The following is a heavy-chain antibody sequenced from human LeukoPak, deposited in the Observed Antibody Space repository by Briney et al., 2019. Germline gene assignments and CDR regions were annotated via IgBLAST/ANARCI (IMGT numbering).Heavy chain of an antibody. V-gene: IGHV4-34*01. J-gene: IGHJ3*02. CDR1: GGSFTGYY. CDR3: ARGRSDAFDI. CDR2: INRSGIT. Sequence: PSEILFLXCAVYGGSFTGYYWTWSRQPPGKGLEWIGEINRSGITNYDPSLKSRVTISVDTSKSQFSLKLNSVTAADTAVYYCARGRSDAFDIWGQGTMVTVSS.